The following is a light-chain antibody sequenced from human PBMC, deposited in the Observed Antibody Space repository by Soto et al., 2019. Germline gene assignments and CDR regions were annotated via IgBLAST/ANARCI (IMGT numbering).Light chain of an antibody. CDR1: SSDVGGYNY. Sequence: QYVLTQPASVSGSPGQSITISWTGTSSDVGGYNYVSWYQQHPGKAPKLMIYDVSNRPSGISNRFSGSKSGNTASLTISGLQAEDEADYYCSSYTGSSTYVFGTGTKVTVL. CDR2: DVS. CDR3: SSYTGSSTYV. V-gene: IGLV2-14*01. J-gene: IGLJ1*01.